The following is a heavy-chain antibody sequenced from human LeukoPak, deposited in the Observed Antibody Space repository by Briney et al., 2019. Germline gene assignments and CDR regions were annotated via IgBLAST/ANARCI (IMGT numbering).Heavy chain of an antibody. Sequence: SQTLSLTCTVSGGSISSYYWSWIRQPSGKGLEWIAYIYSSGSTNYNPSLKSRVTMSVDTSKNQFSLNLSSATAADTAVYYCARDRYTYGHFDYWGQGTLVTVSS. V-gene: IGHV4-59*13. J-gene: IGHJ4*02. D-gene: IGHD5-18*01. CDR1: GGSISSYY. CDR2: IYSSGST. CDR3: ARDRYTYGHFDY.